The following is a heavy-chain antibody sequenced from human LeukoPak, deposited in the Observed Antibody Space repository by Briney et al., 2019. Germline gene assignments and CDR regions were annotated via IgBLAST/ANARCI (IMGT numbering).Heavy chain of an antibody. J-gene: IGHJ5*02. Sequence: PGGSLRLSCAASGFTFSSYSMNWVRQAPGKGLEWVSSISSSSSYIYYADSVKGRFTISRDNAKNSLYLQMNSLRAEDTAVYYCARLIAAAGYDWFDPWGQGTLVTVSS. D-gene: IGHD6-13*01. CDR3: ARLIAAAGYDWFDP. V-gene: IGHV3-21*01. CDR2: ISSSSSYI. CDR1: GFTFSSYS.